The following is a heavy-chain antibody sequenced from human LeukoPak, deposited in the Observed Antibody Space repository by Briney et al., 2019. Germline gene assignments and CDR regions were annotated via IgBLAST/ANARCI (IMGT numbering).Heavy chain of an antibody. CDR3: ARGSYSDYIFDY. CDR1: GGIFSSYG. Sequence: SVKVSCKASGGIFSSYGINWVQQAPGQGLEWMGRIIPMFGATNYAQKFQGRVTVTTDESTSTAYMELSSLRSEDTAVYYCARGSYSDYIFDYWGQGTLVTVSS. D-gene: IGHD4-11*01. V-gene: IGHV1-69*05. J-gene: IGHJ4*02. CDR2: IIPMFGAT.